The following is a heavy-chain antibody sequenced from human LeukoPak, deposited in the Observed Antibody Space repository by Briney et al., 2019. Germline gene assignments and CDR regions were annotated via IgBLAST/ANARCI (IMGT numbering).Heavy chain of an antibody. CDR2: IRSDGSST. CDR1: GFTFNTYW. J-gene: IGHJ4*01. D-gene: IGHD3-10*01. CDR3: AGVLGVRDLAYFDY. V-gene: IGHV3-74*01. Sequence: PGGSLRLSCAASGFTFNTYWMHWVRQAPAKGLVWVSRIRSDGSSTSYADSVRGRFTISRDNAKNTLYLQMNSLRAEDTAAYYCAGVLGVRDLAYFDYWGHGTLVTVSS.